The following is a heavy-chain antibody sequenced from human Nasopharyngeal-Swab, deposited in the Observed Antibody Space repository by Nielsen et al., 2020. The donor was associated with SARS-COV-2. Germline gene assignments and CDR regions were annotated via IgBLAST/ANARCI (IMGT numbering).Heavy chain of an antibody. Sequence: ASVKVSCKASGYTFTNYALNWVRQAPGQGLEWMGWINTNTGNPTYAQGFTGRFVFSLDTSVSTAYLQISSLKTEDTAVYYCAREDDYADYYWFDPWGQGTLVTVSS. CDR2: INTNTGNP. CDR3: AREDDYADYYWFDP. CDR1: GYTFTNYA. D-gene: IGHD4-17*01. V-gene: IGHV7-4-1*02. J-gene: IGHJ5*02.